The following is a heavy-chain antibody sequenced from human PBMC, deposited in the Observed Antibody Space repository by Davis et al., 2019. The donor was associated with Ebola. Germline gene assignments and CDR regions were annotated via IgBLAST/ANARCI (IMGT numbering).Heavy chain of an antibody. V-gene: IGHV3-21*04. CDR2: ISSSSSYI. CDR1: GFTFSSYS. CDR3: AKFSRAGDSV. J-gene: IGHJ4*02. D-gene: IGHD6-13*01. Sequence: GGSLRLSCAASGFTFSSYSMNWVRQAPGKGLEWVSSISSSSSYIYYADSVKGRFTISRDNAKNSLYLQMNSLRDEDTAVYYCAKFSRAGDSVWGQGTLVTVSS.